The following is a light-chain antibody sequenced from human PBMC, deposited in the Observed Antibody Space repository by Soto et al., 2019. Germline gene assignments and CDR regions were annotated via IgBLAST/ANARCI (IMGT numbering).Light chain of an antibody. J-gene: IGKJ2*02. Sequence: DIKMTQSPSSLSASVGDRVTITCRASQNINTYLNWYQQKPGKAPKLLIYAASSLQSGVPSSFSGSGSGTDFTLTISSLQPEDFAVYYCQQSYTTPCTFGQGTKVEIK. V-gene: IGKV1-39*01. CDR1: QNINTY. CDR3: QQSYTTPCT. CDR2: AAS.